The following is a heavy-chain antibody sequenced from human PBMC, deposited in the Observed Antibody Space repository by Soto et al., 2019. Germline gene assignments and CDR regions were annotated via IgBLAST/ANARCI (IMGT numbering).Heavy chain of an antibody. D-gene: IGHD6-19*01. Sequence: QVQLVESGGGVVQPGRSLRLSCAASGFTFSSYGMHWVRQAPGKWLEWVAVIWDDGSNKYYAGSVKGRFTISRDNYKNTLDLQVNSLRAEDTAVYYCARDRYSSGWYDLDYWGQGTLVTVSS. J-gene: IGHJ4*02. CDR2: IWDDGSNK. V-gene: IGHV3-33*01. CDR3: ARDRYSSGWYDLDY. CDR1: GFTFSSYG.